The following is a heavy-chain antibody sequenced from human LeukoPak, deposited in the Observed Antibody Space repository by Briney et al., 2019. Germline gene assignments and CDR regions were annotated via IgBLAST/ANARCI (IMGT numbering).Heavy chain of an antibody. Sequence: SGSGGRTYYADSVKGRFTISRDNSKNTLFLQMNSLRAEDTAVYYCAKETYSSGWYPYFDYWGQGTLVTVSS. CDR2: SGSGGRT. J-gene: IGHJ4*02. CDR3: AKETYSSGWYPYFDY. V-gene: IGHV3-23*01. D-gene: IGHD6-19*01.